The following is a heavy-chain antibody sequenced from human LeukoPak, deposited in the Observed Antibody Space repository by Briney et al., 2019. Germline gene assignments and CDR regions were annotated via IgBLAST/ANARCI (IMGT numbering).Heavy chain of an antibody. V-gene: IGHV1-69*13. CDR1: GGTFSSYA. J-gene: IGHJ5*02. CDR2: IIPIFGTA. Sequence: ASVKVSCRASGGTFSSYAISWVRQAPGQGLEWMGGIIPIFGTANYAQKFQGRVTITADESTSTAYMELSSLRSEDTAVYYCAKVRRERGSLWWFDPWGQGTLVTVSS. CDR3: AKVRRERGSLWWFDP. D-gene: IGHD1-1*01.